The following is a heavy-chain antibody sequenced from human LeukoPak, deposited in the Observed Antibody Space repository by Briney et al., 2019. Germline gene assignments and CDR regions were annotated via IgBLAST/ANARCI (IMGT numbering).Heavy chain of an antibody. CDR2: ISAYNGNT. D-gene: IGHD3-10*01. CDR3: ARDLEYYYGSGSYRY. CDR1: GYIFTSYG. Sequence: GASVKVSCKASGYIFTSYGISWVRQAPGQGLEWMGWISAYNGNTNYAQKLQGRVTMTTDTSTSTAYMELRSLRSDDTAVYYCARDLEYYYGSGSYRYWGQGTLVTVSS. J-gene: IGHJ4*02. V-gene: IGHV1-18*01.